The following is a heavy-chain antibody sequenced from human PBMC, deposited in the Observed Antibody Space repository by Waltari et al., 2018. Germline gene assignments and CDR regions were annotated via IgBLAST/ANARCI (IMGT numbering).Heavy chain of an antibody. D-gene: IGHD2-15*01. CDR3: ARDRGRGLYLDS. CDR1: GDSMRNNW. V-gene: IGHV4-4*02. Sequence: QLQLQQSVPVPVKPSESLSLTCAFSGDSMRNNWWSWVRQSPGKGLEWIGQVLGSGRNNSSPSLASRVTVSEDTSNNRFSLRMPSPTAADTAMYYCARDRGRGLYLDSWSQGTLVTVSP. J-gene: IGHJ4*02. CDR2: VLGSGRN.